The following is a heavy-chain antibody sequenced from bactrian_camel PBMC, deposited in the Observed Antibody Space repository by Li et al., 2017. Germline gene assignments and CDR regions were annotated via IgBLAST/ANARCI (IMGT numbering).Heavy chain of an antibody. J-gene: IGHJ4*01. D-gene: IGHD7*01. CDR2: IDKDGIS. V-gene: IGHV3S53*01. CDR1: GSIYGDAC. Sequence: HVQLVESGGGSVQAGGSLRLSCGASGSIYGDACVGWLRQPSGKEREGVAAIDKDGISTYMDSVKGRFTVSRDNTNNTVDLIMNNLNPEDTAVYSCAATPFCPGRWLQPQYYNTWGQGTQVTVS. CDR3: AATPFCPGRWLQPQYYNT.